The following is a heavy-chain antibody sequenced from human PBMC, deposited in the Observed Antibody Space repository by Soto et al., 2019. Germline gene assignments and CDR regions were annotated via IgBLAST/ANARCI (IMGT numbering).Heavy chain of an antibody. CDR2: INAGNGNT. CDR1: GYAFTSYA. V-gene: IGHV1-3*01. D-gene: IGHD2-2*01. J-gene: IGHJ5*02. CDR3: ARDEGVDVVVPAATDLGWFDP. Sequence: QVQLVQSGAEVKKPGASVKVSCKASGYAFTSYAMHWVRQAPGQRLEWMGWINAGNGNTKYSQKFQGRVTITRDTSASTAYMELSSLRSEDTAVYYCARDEGVDVVVPAATDLGWFDPWGQGTLVTVSS.